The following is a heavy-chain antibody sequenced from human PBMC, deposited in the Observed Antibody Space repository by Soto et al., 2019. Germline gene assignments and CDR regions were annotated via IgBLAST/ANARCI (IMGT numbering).Heavy chain of an antibody. Sequence: SETLSLTCTVSGGSISSGDYYWSWIRQPPGKGLEWIGYIYYSGSTYYNPSLKSRVTISVDTSKNQFSLKLSSVTAADTAVYYCARGCEKEENSSSWIIHAPDYYYYGMDVWGQGTTVTVSS. CDR3: ARGCEKEENSSSWIIHAPDYYYYGMDV. V-gene: IGHV4-30-4*01. J-gene: IGHJ6*02. CDR2: IYYSGST. D-gene: IGHD6-13*01. CDR1: GGSISSGDYY.